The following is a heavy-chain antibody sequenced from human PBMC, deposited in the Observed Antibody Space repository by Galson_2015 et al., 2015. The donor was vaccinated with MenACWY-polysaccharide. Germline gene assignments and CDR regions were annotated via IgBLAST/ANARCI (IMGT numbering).Heavy chain of an antibody. CDR2: ISYDGSNK. CDR3: ARSYCSRTSCNGMDV. CDR1: GFTFSSYA. D-gene: IGHD2-2*01. Sequence: SLRLSCAASGFTFSSYAIHWVRQAPGKGLDWVAVISYDGSNKYYVGSVKGRFTISRDNSKSTLSLQMNSLRAEDTAIYYCARSYCSRTSCNGMDVWGQGTTVTVSS. V-gene: IGHV3-30-3*01. J-gene: IGHJ6*02.